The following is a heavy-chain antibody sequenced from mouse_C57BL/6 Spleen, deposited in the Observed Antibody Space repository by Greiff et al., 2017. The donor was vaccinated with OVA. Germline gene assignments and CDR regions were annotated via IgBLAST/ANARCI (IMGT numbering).Heavy chain of an antibody. CDR3: ARGGLTRMDY. D-gene: IGHD1-1*01. V-gene: IGHV1-18*01. J-gene: IGHJ4*01. CDR2: INPNNGGT. Sequence: VQLKESGPELVKPGASVKIPCKASGYTFTDYYMNWVKQSHGKSLEWIGDINPNNGGTIYNQKFKGKATLTVDKSSSTAYMELRSLTSEYTAVYYCARGGLTRMDYWGQGTSVTVSS. CDR1: GYTFTDYY.